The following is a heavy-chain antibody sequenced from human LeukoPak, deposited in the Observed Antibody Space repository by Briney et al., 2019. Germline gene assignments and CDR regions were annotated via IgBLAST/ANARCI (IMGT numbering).Heavy chain of an antibody. Sequence: QPGGSLRLSCEASGFTFSSYEMNWVRQAPGKGLEWVSYISSSGSTKYYADSVKGRFTISRDNAKNSLYLQMNSLRAEDTAVYYCARSTSIYVDSSGYYDGAFDIWGQGTMVTVSS. J-gene: IGHJ3*02. CDR1: GFTFSSYE. CDR2: ISSSGSTK. V-gene: IGHV3-48*03. CDR3: ARSTSIYVDSSGYYDGAFDI. D-gene: IGHD3-22*01.